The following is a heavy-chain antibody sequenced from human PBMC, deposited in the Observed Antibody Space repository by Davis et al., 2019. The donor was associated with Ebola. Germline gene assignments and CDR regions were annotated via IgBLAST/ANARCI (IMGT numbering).Heavy chain of an antibody. Sequence: GGSLRLSCVASGFTFSQYAMTWIRQAPGKGPEWIASISNSGLTIEYAASLKGRFTISRVNAENTLYLQMNSLGAEDTAVYYCARDRAGSGLPFDPWGQGTLVTVSS. J-gene: IGHJ5*02. V-gene: IGHV3-11*01. CDR1: GFTFSQYA. D-gene: IGHD3-10*01. CDR2: ISNSGLTI. CDR3: ARDRAGSGLPFDP.